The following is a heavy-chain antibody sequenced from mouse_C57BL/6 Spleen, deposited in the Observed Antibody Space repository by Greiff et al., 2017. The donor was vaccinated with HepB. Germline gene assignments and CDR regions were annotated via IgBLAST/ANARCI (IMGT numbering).Heavy chain of an antibody. CDR3: ARKVFYYAMDY. Sequence: QVQLQQPGAELVRPGSSVKLSCKASGYTFTSYWMDWVKQRPGQGLEWIGNIYPSDSETHYNQKFKDKATLTVDKSSSTAYIQLSSLTSEDSAVYYCARKVFYYAMDYWGQGTSVTVSS. CDR2: IYPSDSET. J-gene: IGHJ4*01. CDR1: GYTFTSYW. V-gene: IGHV1-61*01.